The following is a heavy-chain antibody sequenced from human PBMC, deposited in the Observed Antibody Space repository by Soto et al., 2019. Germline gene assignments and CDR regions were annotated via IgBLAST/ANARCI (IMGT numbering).Heavy chain of an antibody. Sequence: QVQLVQSGAEVKKPGSSVKVSCKASGGTFSSYAISWVRQAPGQGLEWMGGIIPIFGTANYAHKFQGRVTITADESTSTAYMELSSLRSEDTAVYYCARGSLSSGWSRYYYYGMDVWGQGTTVTVSS. V-gene: IGHV1-69*01. D-gene: IGHD6-19*01. CDR2: IIPIFGTA. J-gene: IGHJ6*02. CDR1: GGTFSSYA. CDR3: ARGSLSSGWSRYYYYGMDV.